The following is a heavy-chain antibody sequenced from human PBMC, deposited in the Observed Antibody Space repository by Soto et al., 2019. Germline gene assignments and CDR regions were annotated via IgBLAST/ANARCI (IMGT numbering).Heavy chain of an antibody. CDR3: ARRQSSSWYGMDV. V-gene: IGHV5-10-1*01. CDR2: IDPSDSYT. D-gene: IGHD6-13*01. CDR1: GYSFTSYW. Sequence: GESLKISCKGSGYSFTSYWISWVCQMPGKGLEWMGRIDPSDSYTNYSPSFQGHVTISADKSISTAYLQWSSLKALDTAMYYCARRQSSSWYGMDVWGQGTTVTVSS. J-gene: IGHJ6*02.